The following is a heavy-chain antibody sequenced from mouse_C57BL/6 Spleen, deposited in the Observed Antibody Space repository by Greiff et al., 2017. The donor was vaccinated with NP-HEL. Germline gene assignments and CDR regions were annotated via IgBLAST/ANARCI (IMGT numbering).Heavy chain of an antibody. V-gene: IGHV1-7*01. CDR1: GYTFTSYW. J-gene: IGHJ4*01. Sequence: QVQLQQSGAELAKPGASVKLSCKASGYTFTSYWMHWVKQRPGQGLEWIGYINPCSGYTNYNQKFKDKATLTADKSSSTAYMQLSRLTYEDSAVYYCARDFVDDCSYDYAMGCWGKGTTVTVSS. CDR3: ARDFVDDCSYDYAMGC. D-gene: IGHD1-1*01. CDR2: INPCSGYT.